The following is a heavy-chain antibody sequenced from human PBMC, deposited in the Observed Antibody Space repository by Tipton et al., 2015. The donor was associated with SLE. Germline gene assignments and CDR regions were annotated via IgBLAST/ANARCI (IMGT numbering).Heavy chain of an antibody. V-gene: IGHV4-28*02. Sequence: TLSLTCSVSGHSIISGFYWGWIRQPPGKGLEWIGHIYYGGTIYYNPSLKSRVTMSIDTSKNQFSLKLSSVTDVDTAVYYCARTAGRSVKLWYFDLWGRGTLGTVSS. CDR2: IYYGGTI. CDR3: ARTAGRSVKLWYFDL. CDR1: GHSIISGFY. D-gene: IGHD5-18*01. J-gene: IGHJ2*01.